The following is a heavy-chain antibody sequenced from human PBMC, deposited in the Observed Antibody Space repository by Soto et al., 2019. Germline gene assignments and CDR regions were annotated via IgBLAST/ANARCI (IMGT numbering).Heavy chain of an antibody. D-gene: IGHD6-13*01. CDR3: ARDREYSSSWWGHYYYGMDV. Sequence: QVKLVQSGAEVKKPGASVKVSCKASGYTFTSYGISWVRQAPGQGLEWMGWISAYNGNTNYAQKLQGRVTMTTDTSTSTADMELRSLKSHDTAVYYCARDREYSSSWWGHYYYGMDVWGQGTTGTVSS. J-gene: IGHJ6*02. V-gene: IGHV1-18*01. CDR1: GYTFTSYG. CDR2: ISAYNGNT.